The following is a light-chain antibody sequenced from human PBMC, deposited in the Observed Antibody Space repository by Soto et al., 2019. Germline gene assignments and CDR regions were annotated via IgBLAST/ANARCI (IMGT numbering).Light chain of an antibody. Sequence: EIVLTQSPGTLSLSPGERATLSCRASQSVSSTYLAWYQQNPGQAPRLLIYGASSRATGIPDRFSGSGSGKDFTLTISRLEPEDFAVYFCQQYGSSSYTFGQGTKLEIK. J-gene: IGKJ2*01. CDR2: GAS. CDR1: QSVSSTY. V-gene: IGKV3-20*01. CDR3: QQYGSSSYT.